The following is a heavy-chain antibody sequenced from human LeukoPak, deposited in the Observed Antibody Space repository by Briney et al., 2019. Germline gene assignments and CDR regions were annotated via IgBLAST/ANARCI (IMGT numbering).Heavy chain of an antibody. J-gene: IGHJ4*02. D-gene: IGHD3-22*01. Sequence: SETLSLTCTVSGGSISSYYWSWIRQPPGKGLEWIGYIYYSGSTNYNPSLKSRVTISVDTSKNQFSLKLSSVTAADTAVYYCARDGITSSGYYLFDYWGQGTLVTVSS. CDR1: GGSISSYY. CDR2: IYYSGST. V-gene: IGHV4-59*01. CDR3: ARDGITSSGYYLFDY.